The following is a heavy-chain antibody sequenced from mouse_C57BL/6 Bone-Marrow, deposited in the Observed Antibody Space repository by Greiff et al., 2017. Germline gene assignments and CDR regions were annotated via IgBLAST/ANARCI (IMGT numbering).Heavy chain of an antibody. Sequence: EVKLVESGGGLVKPGGSLKLSCAASGFTFSDYGMHWVRQAPEKGLEWVAYISSGSMTIYYADTVKGRFTISRDNAKNTLFLQMTSLRSEDTAMYYCARPDDYERGGYYFDYWGQGTTLTVSS. CDR1: GFTFSDYG. V-gene: IGHV5-17*01. CDR3: ARPDDYERGGYYFDY. J-gene: IGHJ2*01. D-gene: IGHD2-4*01. CDR2: ISSGSMTI.